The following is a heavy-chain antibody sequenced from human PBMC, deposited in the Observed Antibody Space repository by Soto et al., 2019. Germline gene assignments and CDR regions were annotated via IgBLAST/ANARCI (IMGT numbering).Heavy chain of an antibody. CDR1: GFTVSSNY. D-gene: IGHD3-22*01. J-gene: IGHJ4*02. Sequence: GGSLRLSCAASGFTVSSNYMSWARQAPGKGLEWVSVIYSGGSTYYADSVKGRFTISRDNSKNTLYLQMNSLRAEDTAVYYCARDRPEYYYDSSGYYPFWGQGTLVTVSS. CDR3: ARDRPEYYYDSSGYYPF. CDR2: IYSGGST. V-gene: IGHV3-66*01.